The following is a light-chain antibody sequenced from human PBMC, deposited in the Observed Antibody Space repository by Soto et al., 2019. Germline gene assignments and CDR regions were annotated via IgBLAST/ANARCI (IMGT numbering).Light chain of an antibody. CDR1: QGISSF. V-gene: IGKV1-9*01. CDR3: QQLSTYPLT. J-gene: IGKJ4*01. Sequence: DIHLTQSPSFLSASVGDRVTITCRASQGISSFLAWYQQKPGKAPKLLIYEASTLQSGVPSRFSGSGSGTEFTLTISSMQPEDFATYYCQQLSTYPLTFGGGTKVEIK. CDR2: EAS.